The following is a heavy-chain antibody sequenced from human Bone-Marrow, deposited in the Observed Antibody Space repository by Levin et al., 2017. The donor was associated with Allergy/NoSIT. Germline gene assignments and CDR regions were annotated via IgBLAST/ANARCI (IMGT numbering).Heavy chain of an antibody. CDR1: GYTFTGYY. CDR3: AREYYYDSSGSTPQNWYFDL. J-gene: IGHJ2*01. CDR2: INPNSGDT. Sequence: ASVKVSCKASGYTFTGYYMHWVRQAPGQGLEWMGWINPNSGDTNYAQKFQGWVTMTRDTSISTAYMELSRLRSDDTAVYYCAREYYYDSSGSTPQNWYFDLWGRGTLVTVSS. D-gene: IGHD3-22*01. V-gene: IGHV1-2*04.